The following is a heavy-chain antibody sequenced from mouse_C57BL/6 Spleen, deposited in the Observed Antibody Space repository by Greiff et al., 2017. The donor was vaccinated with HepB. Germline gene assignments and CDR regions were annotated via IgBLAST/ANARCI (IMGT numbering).Heavy chain of an antibody. J-gene: IGHJ3*01. CDR2: IYPGDGDT. D-gene: IGHD2-4*01. CDR1: GYAFSSSW. CDR3: ARYYDYDAVAY. Sequence: QVQLQQSGPELVKPGASVKISCKASGYAFSSSWMNWVKQRPGKGLEWIGRIYPGDGDTNYNGKFKGKATLTADKSSSTAYMQLSSLTSEDSAVFFCARYYDYDAVAYWGQGTLVTVSA. V-gene: IGHV1-82*01.